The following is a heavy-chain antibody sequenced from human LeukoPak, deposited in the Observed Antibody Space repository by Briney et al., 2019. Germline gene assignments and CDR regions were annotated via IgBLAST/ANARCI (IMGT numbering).Heavy chain of an antibody. CDR2: ISYDGSNNK. CDR3: ARAYNGMDY. CDR1: GFTFSSYA. D-gene: IGHD1-14*01. J-gene: IGHJ4*02. V-gene: IGHV3-30*04. Sequence: GRSLRLSCAASGFTFSSYAMHWVRQAPGNGLEWVALISYDGSNNKYYLDSVKGRFTISRDNSKKTLYLQMDSLRTEDTAVYYCARAYNGMDYWGQGTLVTVSS.